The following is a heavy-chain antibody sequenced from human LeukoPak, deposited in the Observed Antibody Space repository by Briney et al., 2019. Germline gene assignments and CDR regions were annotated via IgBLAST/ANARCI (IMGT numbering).Heavy chain of an antibody. V-gene: IGHV5-51*03. CDR3: ARLNGDYPRFYYYMDV. CDR2: IFPADSDT. CDR1: GYSFTNFW. J-gene: IGHJ6*03. Sequence: KPGESLRISCKASGYSFTNFWSGWVRQMPGKGLEWMGIIFPADSDTTYSPSFEGQVTISADKSISTAYLQWSSLKASDTAIYYCARLNGDYPRFYYYMDVWGKGTTVTVSS. D-gene: IGHD4-17*01.